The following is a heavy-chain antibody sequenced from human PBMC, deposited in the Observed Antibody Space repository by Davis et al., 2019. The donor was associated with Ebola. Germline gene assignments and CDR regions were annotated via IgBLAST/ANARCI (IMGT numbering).Heavy chain of an antibody. CDR3: ARDLSEEGMDV. CDR2: IYYSGST. Sequence: PSETLSLTCTVSGGSISSYYWSWIRQPPGKGLEWIGYIYYSGSTNYNPSLKSRVTISVDTSKNQFSLKLSSVTAADTAVYYCARDLSEEGMDVWGQGTTVTVSS. J-gene: IGHJ6*02. CDR1: GGSISSYY. V-gene: IGHV4-59*01.